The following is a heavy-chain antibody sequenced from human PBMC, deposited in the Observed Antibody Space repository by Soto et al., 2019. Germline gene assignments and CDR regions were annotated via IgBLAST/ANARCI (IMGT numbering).Heavy chain of an antibody. CDR3: AKAGAARCFDY. Sequence: PGGSLRLSCAASGFTFTSYAMSWVRQAPGKGLEWVSVISGSGDHTYYADSVKGRFTVSRDNSKNTMFLQMNSLRADDTAVYFCAKAGAARCFDYWGQGTLVTVSS. CDR1: GFTFTSYA. CDR2: ISGSGDHT. J-gene: IGHJ4*02. V-gene: IGHV3-23*01. D-gene: IGHD1-26*01.